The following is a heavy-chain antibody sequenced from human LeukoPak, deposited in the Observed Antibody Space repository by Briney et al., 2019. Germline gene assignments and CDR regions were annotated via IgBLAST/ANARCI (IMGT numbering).Heavy chain of an antibody. Sequence: GGSLRLSCAASGFTFSSYTMAWVRQAPGKGLEWVSSITSGSGFISYADSVRGRFTISRDNAKNSLYLQMDSLRAEDTAVYYCARDGWLDYWGQGTLVTVSS. CDR1: GFTFSSYT. CDR3: ARDGWLDY. J-gene: IGHJ4*02. CDR2: ITSGSGFI. V-gene: IGHV3-21*01. D-gene: IGHD3-10*01.